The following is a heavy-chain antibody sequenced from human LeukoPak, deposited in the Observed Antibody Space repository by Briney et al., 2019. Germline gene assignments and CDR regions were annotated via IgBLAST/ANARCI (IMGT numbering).Heavy chain of an antibody. J-gene: IGHJ4*02. CDR3: AAGLINDFDWLSNFDY. D-gene: IGHD3-9*01. CDR1: GFTFTSSA. Sequence: SVKVSCKASGFTFTSSAVQWVRQARGQRLEWIGWIVVGSGNTNYAQKFQERVTITRDMSTSTAYMELSSLRSEDTAVYYCAAGLINDFDWLSNFDYWGQGTLVTVSS. CDR2: IVVGSGNT. V-gene: IGHV1-58*01.